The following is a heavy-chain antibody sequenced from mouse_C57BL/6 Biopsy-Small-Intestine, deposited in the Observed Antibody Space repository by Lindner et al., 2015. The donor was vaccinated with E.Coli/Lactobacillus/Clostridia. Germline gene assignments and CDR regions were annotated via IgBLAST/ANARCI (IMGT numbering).Heavy chain of an antibody. V-gene: IGHV1-42*01. CDR3: ARREVYYFDY. Sequence: VQLQESGPELVKSGASVKISCKASGYSFTSNYMNWVKQSPEKSLEWIGEINPSTGGATYNQKFGAKVTLTVDRSSSTTYMQFKSLTSDDSAVYYCARREVYYFDYWGQGTTLTVSS. CDR2: INPSTGGA. CDR1: GYSFTSNY. J-gene: IGHJ2*01.